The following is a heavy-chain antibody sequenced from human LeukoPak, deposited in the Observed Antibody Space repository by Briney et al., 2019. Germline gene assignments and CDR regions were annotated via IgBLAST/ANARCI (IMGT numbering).Heavy chain of an antibody. D-gene: IGHD3-3*01. Sequence: SEPLSLTCTVSGDSISSSTYYWGWIRQPTGKGLEWIGSMYYSGSTDYNPSLKSRVTISVDTSNNQFSLKLSSVTAADTAVYYCARHLYDFWSAYPNPFDYWGQGTLVTVSS. CDR1: GDSISSSTYY. CDR2: MYYSGST. CDR3: ARHLYDFWSAYPNPFDY. V-gene: IGHV4-39*07. J-gene: IGHJ4*02.